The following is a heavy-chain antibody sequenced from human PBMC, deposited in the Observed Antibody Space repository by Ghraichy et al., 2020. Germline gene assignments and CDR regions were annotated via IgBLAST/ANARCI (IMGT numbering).Heavy chain of an antibody. CDR3: AFDYNFDY. CDR2: ISGSGVST. J-gene: IGHJ4*02. CDR1: GFTFSSYA. V-gene: IGHV3-23*01. D-gene: IGHD4-11*01. Sequence: GESLNISCAASGFTFSSYAMSWVRQAPGKGLEWVSAISGSGVSTYYADSVKGRFTISRDNSKNTLYLQMSSLRVEDTAIYYCAFDYNFDYWGQGTLVTVSS.